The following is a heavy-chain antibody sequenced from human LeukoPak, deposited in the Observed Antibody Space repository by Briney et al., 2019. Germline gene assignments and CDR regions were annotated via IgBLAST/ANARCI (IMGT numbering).Heavy chain of an antibody. Sequence: SETLSLTCTVSGGSISSYHWNWIRQPPGKGLEWIGYIYYSGSTNYNPSLKSRVTISVDTSKNQFSLKLSSVTAADTAVYYCARGDIVVVPAAIYFDYWGQGTLVTVSS. J-gene: IGHJ4*02. CDR2: IYYSGST. D-gene: IGHD2-2*01. V-gene: IGHV4-59*01. CDR3: ARGDIVVVPAAIYFDY. CDR1: GGSISSYH.